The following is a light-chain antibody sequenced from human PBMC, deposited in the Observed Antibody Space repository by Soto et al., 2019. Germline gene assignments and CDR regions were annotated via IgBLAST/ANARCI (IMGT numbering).Light chain of an antibody. CDR3: QKYNNMPPLT. Sequence: EIVLTQSPGTLSLSPGERATLSCRASQSVGSSYLAWYQQKPGQAPRLLIYGASTRATGIPARFSGSGSGTEFTLTINRLQSEDFAVYYCQKYNNMPPLTVGGGTKVDIK. CDR1: QSVGSSY. V-gene: IGKV3-15*01. J-gene: IGKJ4*01. CDR2: GAS.